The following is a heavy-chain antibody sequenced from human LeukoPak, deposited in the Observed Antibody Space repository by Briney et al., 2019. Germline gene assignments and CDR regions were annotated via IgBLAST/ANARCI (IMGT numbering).Heavy chain of an antibody. Sequence: GGSLRLSCAASGFIFTNYFMNWVRQAPGKGLEWVSAVSGSGGSTYYVDSVKGRFTISRDNSKNTLYLQMNSLRDEDTAVYYCAKGVQSYYYYGMDVWGQGTTVTVSS. CDR3: AKGVQSYYYYGMDV. CDR1: GFIFTNYF. D-gene: IGHD1-1*01. CDR2: VSGSGGST. J-gene: IGHJ6*02. V-gene: IGHV3-23*01.